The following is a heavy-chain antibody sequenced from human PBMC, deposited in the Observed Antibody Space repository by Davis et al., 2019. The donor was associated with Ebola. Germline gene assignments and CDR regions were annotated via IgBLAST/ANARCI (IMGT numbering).Heavy chain of an antibody. CDR1: GYTFTSYG. D-gene: IGHD6-13*01. CDR3: ARDRGQQLDGAMDNWFDP. CDR2: ISVYNGNT. Sequence: ASVKVSCKASGYTFTSYGISWVRQAPGQGLEWMGWISVYNGNTNYAQKLQGRVTMTTDTSTSTAYMELRSLRSDDTAVYYCARDRGQQLDGAMDNWFDPWGQGTLVTVSS. J-gene: IGHJ5*02. V-gene: IGHV1-18*01.